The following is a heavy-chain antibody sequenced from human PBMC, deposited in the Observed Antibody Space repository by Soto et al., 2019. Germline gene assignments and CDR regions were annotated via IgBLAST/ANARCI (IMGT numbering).Heavy chain of an antibody. J-gene: IGHJ6*02. Sequence: QVQLVQSGAAVKKPGASVKVACKACGYTFTSCGFSWVRQAPGQGLEWMGWISAYNGNTNYAQKLQGRVTMTTDTSTSTAYMELRSLRSDDTAVYYCASYHLNSYYYGMDVWGQGTTVTVSS. V-gene: IGHV1-18*01. CDR2: ISAYNGNT. CDR1: GYTFTSCG. CDR3: ASYHLNSYYYGMDV.